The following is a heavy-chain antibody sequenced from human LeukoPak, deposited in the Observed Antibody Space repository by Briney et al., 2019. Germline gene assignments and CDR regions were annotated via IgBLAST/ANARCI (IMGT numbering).Heavy chain of an antibody. CDR2: IYYSGST. V-gene: IGHV4-59*01. D-gene: IGHD7-27*01. CDR3: ARFLGTGPEDVDWFDP. CDR1: GGSISSYY. J-gene: IGHJ5*02. Sequence: PSETLSLTCTDSGGSISSYYWSWIRQPPGKGLEWIGYIYYSGSTNYNPSLKSRVTISVDTSKNQFSLKLSSVTAADTAVYYCARFLGTGPEDVDWFDPWGQGTLVTVSS.